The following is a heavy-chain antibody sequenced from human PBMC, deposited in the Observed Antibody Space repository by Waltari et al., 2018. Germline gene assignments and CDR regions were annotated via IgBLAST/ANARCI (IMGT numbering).Heavy chain of an antibody. J-gene: IGHJ4*02. V-gene: IGHV4-39*01. Sequence: QLQLQESGPGLVKPSETLSLTCTVSGGSISSSSYYWGWIRQPPGKGLEWIGSISYSGSTYYNPSLKSRVTISVDTSKNQFSLKLSSVTAADTAVYYCARQITYYYDSSGYYLDYWGQGTLVTVSS. CDR2: ISYSGST. CDR3: ARQITYYYDSSGYYLDY. CDR1: GGSISSSSYY. D-gene: IGHD3-22*01.